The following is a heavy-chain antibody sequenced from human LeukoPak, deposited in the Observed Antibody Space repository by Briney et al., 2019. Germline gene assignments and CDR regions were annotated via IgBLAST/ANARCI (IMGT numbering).Heavy chain of an antibody. D-gene: IGHD1-26*01. J-gene: IGHJ4*02. Sequence: GASVKVSCKASGYTFTSYAMHWVRQAPGQRLEWMGWINAGNGNTKYSQKFQGRVTMTTDTSTSTAYMELRSLKSDDTAVYYCARSGLSGSYDYWGQGTLVTVSS. CDR2: INAGNGNT. CDR1: GYTFTSYA. V-gene: IGHV1-3*01. CDR3: ARSGLSGSYDY.